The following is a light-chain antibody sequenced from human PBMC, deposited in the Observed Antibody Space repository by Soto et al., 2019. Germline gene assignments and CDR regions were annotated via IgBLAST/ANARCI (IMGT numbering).Light chain of an antibody. J-gene: IGLJ1*01. V-gene: IGLV2-23*02. CDR1: SSDVGRYNF. Sequence: QSVLTQPASVSGSPGQSSTISCTGTSSDVGRYNFVSWYQQHPGKVPKLMIYEVTKRPSGVSNRFSGSKSGNTASLTISGLQAEDEADYYCCSDTGNDAYVFGPGTKVTVL. CDR3: CSDTGNDAYV. CDR2: EVT.